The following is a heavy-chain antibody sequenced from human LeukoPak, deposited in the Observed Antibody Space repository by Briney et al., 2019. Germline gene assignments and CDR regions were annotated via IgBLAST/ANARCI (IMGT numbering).Heavy chain of an antibody. CDR3: ARYYGP. D-gene: IGHD3-16*01. V-gene: IGHV4-39*01. Sequence: SETLSLTCTVSGGSIRSSYYYWGWIRQPPGKGLEWIGSIYDSGSTYYNPSLKSRVTISVDTSKNQFSLKLDSVTAADTAVYYCARYYGPWGQGTLVTVSS. CDR1: GGSIRSSYYY. CDR2: IYDSGST. J-gene: IGHJ5*02.